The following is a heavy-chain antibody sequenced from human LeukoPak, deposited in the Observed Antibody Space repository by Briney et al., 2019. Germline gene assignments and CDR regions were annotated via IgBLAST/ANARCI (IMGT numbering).Heavy chain of an antibody. V-gene: IGHV4-4*02. CDR2: IYHSGST. CDR3: ASEQWLGRGYFDY. Sequence: SEALSLTRAVSGGSISSSNWWSWVRQLPGKGLEWIGGIYHSGSTNYNPSLKSRVTISVDKSKNQFSLKLSSVTAADTAVYYCASEQWLGRGYFDYWGQGTLVTVSS. D-gene: IGHD6-19*01. CDR1: GGSISSSNW. J-gene: IGHJ4*02.